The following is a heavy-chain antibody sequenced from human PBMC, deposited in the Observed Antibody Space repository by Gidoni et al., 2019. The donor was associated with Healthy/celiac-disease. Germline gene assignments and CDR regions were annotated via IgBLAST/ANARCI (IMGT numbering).Heavy chain of an antibody. CDR3: ARVWHYYDSSGYYGYYYYYMDV. J-gene: IGHJ6*03. CDR1: GFTVSSHY. D-gene: IGHD3-22*01. CDR2: IYSGGST. Sequence: EVQLVESGGGLLQPGGSLRLSCAASGFTVSSHYMRWVRQAPGKGLEWVSVIYSGGSTYYADSVKGRFTISRDNSKNTLYLQMNSLRAEDTAVYYCARVWHYYDSSGYYGYYYYYMDVWGKGTTVTVSS. V-gene: IGHV3-53*01.